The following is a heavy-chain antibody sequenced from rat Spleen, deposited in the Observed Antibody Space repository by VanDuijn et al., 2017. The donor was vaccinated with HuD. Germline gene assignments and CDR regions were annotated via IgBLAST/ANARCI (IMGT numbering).Heavy chain of an antibody. V-gene: IGHV5-7*01. Sequence: EVQLVESGGGLVQPGRSLKLSCAASGFTFSDYNMAWVRQAPKKGLEWVATISYDGSSTYYRDSVKGRFTISRDNAQSTLYLQMDSLRSEDTATCYCARHRPTYVFDYWGQGVMVTVSS. D-gene: IGHD2-1*01. CDR3: ARHRPTYVFDY. CDR1: GFTFSDYN. J-gene: IGHJ2*01. CDR2: ISYDGSST.